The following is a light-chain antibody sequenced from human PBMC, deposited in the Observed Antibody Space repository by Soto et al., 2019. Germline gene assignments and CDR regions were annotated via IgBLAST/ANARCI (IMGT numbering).Light chain of an antibody. CDR3: QQSYSTPPIT. J-gene: IGKJ5*01. Sequence: DIQMTQSPSSLSASVGDRVTITCRASQSITTYLNWYQQTLGEAPKLLIYAASRLQIGVPSRFSGSGSGTDFTLTISSLQPEDFATYYCQQSYSTPPITFGQGTRLEIK. CDR1: QSITTY. V-gene: IGKV1-39*01. CDR2: AAS.